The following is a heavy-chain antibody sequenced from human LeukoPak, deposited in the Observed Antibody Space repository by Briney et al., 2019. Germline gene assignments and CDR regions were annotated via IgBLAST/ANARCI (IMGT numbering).Heavy chain of an antibody. D-gene: IGHD3-3*01. V-gene: IGHV4-39*01. CDR1: GASISSSRYY. CDR2: ISYSGTT. J-gene: IGHJ4*02. CDR3: ARGLRPRFLN. Sequence: SETLSLTCTVSGASISSSRYYWGWIRQPPGKGLEWIGSISYSGTTYYNPSLKSRVTISIDTSKNQFSLKLSSVTAADTAVYYCARGLRPRFLNWGQGTLVTVSS.